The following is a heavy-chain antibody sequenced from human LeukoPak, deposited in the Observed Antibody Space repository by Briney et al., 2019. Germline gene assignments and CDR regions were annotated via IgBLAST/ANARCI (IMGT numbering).Heavy chain of an antibody. CDR2: IYDSGST. CDR3: ARLGVEYDFWSGYSLNYFDY. D-gene: IGHD3-3*01. CDR1: GGSIRSSYYY. J-gene: IGHJ4*02. V-gene: IGHV4-39*01. Sequence: SETLSLTCTVSGGSIRSSYYYWGWIRQPPGKGLEWIGSIYDSGSTYYNPSLKSRVTVSVDTSKNQFSLKLSSVTAADTAVYYCARLGVEYDFWSGYSLNYFDYWGQGTLVTVSS.